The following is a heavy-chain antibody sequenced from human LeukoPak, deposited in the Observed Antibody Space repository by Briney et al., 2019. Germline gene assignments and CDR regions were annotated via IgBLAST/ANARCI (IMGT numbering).Heavy chain of an antibody. CDR2: FDPEDGET. Sequence: ASVKVSCTVSGYTLTELSMHWVRQAPGKGLEWMGGFDPEDGETIYAQKFQGRVTMTEDTSTDTAYMELSSLRSEDTAVYYCATAPMVRGVISDWLDPWGQGTLVTVSS. CDR1: GYTLTELS. V-gene: IGHV1-24*01. D-gene: IGHD3-10*01. J-gene: IGHJ5*02. CDR3: ATAPMVRGVISDWLDP.